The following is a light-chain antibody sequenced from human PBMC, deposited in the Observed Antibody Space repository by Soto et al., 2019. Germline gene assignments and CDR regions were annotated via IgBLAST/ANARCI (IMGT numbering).Light chain of an antibody. CDR2: GAS. CDR3: QQYGSSPPIT. J-gene: IGKJ5*01. CDR1: QSVSSSY. V-gene: IGKV3-20*01. Sequence: IELTHSPGTLSLSPWEIATLSCRASQSVSSSYLAWYQQKPGQAPRLLIYGASSRATGIPDRFSGSGSGTDFTLTISRLEPEDFAVYYCQQYGSSPPITFGQGTRLEIK.